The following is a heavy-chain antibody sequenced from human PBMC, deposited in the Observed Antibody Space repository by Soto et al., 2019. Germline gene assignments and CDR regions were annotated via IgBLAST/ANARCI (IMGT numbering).Heavy chain of an antibody. Sequence: ASVKVSCKASGYTFTTYGISWVRQAPGQGLEWMGWISTYNGNTNYEQKLQGRVTMTTDTLTSTAYMELRSLRSEDTAVYYCARRGAYCSGGTCYHFDYWGQGTLVTVSS. J-gene: IGHJ4*02. D-gene: IGHD2-15*01. CDR1: GYTFTTYG. CDR3: ARRGAYCSGGTCYHFDY. V-gene: IGHV1-18*04. CDR2: ISTYNGNT.